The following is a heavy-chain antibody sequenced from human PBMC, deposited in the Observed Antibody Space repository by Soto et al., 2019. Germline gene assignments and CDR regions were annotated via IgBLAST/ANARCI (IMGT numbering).Heavy chain of an antibody. V-gene: IGHV3-23*01. D-gene: IGHD3-10*01. J-gene: IGHJ4*02. CDR2: ISGSGGST. CDR3: AKDERSMVRGVTFDY. Sequence: EVQLLESGAGLVQPGGSLRLSCAASGFTFSSYAMSWVRQAPGKGLEWVSAISGSGGSTYYADSVKGRFTISRDNSKNTLYLQMNTLRAEDTAVYYCAKDERSMVRGVTFDYWCRGTLVTVSS. CDR1: GFTFSSYA.